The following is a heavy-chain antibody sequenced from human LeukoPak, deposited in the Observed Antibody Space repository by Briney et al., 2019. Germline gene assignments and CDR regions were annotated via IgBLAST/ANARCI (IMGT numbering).Heavy chain of an antibody. V-gene: IGHV5-51*01. J-gene: IGHJ4*02. D-gene: IGHD1-1*01. Sequence: HGESLKNSCKGSGYSFTTYWIGWVRQMPGKGLECMGIIYPGDSDTRYSPSFQGQVTISADKSISTAYLQWSSLKASDTAMYYCARHETGPYFDYWGQGTLVTVSS. CDR1: GYSFTTYW. CDR3: ARHETGPYFDY. CDR2: IYPGDSDT.